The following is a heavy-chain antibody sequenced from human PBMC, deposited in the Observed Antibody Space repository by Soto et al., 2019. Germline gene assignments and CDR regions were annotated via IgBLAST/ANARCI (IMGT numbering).Heavy chain of an antibody. V-gene: IGHV3-30-3*01. Sequence: LRLSCAASGFTFSTYATHWVRQAPGKGLAWVAVISYDGSDKYYADSVKGRFTISRDNSKSTLYLEMNSLRAEDTAIYYCARGALWFGDFSFDFWGQGTLVTVS. CDR1: GFTFSTYA. J-gene: IGHJ4*02. CDR3: ARGALWFGDFSFDF. CDR2: ISYDGSDK. D-gene: IGHD3-10*01.